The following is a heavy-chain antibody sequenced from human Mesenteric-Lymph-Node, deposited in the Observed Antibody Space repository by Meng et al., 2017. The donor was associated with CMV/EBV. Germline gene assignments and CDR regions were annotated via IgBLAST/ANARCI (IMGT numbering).Heavy chain of an antibody. CDR3: ATDIVVVAAAIGTDY. J-gene: IGHJ4*02. CDR2: IYYSGST. V-gene: IGHV4-59*05. D-gene: IGHD2-2*02. Sequence: SETLSPTCTVPGGSISSYYWSWIRQPPGKGLEWIGSIYYSGSTYYSPSLKSRVTLSVDTSKNQCSLKLRSVTAADTAVYYCATDIVVVAAAIGTDYWGQGTLVTVSS. CDR1: GGSISSYY.